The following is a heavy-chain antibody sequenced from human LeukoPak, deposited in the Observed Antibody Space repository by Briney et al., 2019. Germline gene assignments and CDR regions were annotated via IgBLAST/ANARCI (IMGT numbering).Heavy chain of an antibody. CDR2: ISANNGDT. V-gene: IGHV1-18*01. D-gene: IGHD3-16*01. Sequence: ASVKVSCKASGYTFTSYGIAWARQAPGQGLQWMGWISANNGDTSYSQKLQGRVTMTTDTSTNTAYMELRSLTSDDTAVYYCARDPPGLTLGSPGDYWGQGTLVIVSS. CDR3: ARDPPGLTLGSPGDY. CDR1: GYTFTSYG. J-gene: IGHJ4*02.